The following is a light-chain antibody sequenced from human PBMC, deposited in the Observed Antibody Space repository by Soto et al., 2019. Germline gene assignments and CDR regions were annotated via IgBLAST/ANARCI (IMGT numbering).Light chain of an antibody. J-gene: IGLJ2*01. V-gene: IGLV2-23*01. CDR1: SSDVGSYNL. CDR3: CSYAGSSNLDVL. Sequence: QSALTQPASVSGSPGQSITISCTGTSSDVGSYNLVSWYQQHPGKAPKLMIYEGSKRPSGVSNRFSGSKSGNTASLTIAGLQAEDEADYSCCSYAGSSNLDVLFGGGTKLTVL. CDR2: EGS.